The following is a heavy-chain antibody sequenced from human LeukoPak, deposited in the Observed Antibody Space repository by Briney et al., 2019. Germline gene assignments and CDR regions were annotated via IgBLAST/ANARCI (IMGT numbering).Heavy chain of an antibody. CDR2: ISSSSSYI. Sequence: GGSLRLSCAASGFTFSSYSMNWVRQAPGKGLEWVSSISSSSSYIYYADSVKGRFTISRDNAKNSLYLQMNSLRAEDTAVYYCARPIAAAKDAFDIWGQGTMVTVSS. CDR1: GFTFSSYS. J-gene: IGHJ3*02. CDR3: ARPIAAAKDAFDI. V-gene: IGHV3-21*01. D-gene: IGHD6-13*01.